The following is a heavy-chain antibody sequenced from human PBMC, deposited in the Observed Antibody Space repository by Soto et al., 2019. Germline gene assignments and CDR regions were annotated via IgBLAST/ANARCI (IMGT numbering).Heavy chain of an antibody. J-gene: IGHJ4*02. D-gene: IGHD6-6*01. CDR3: AKVGSSSVDY. CDR1: GFTFSSYG. V-gene: IGHV3-30*18. Sequence: QVQLVESGGGVVQPGRSLRLSCAASGFTFSSYGMHWVRQAPGKGLEWVAVISYDGSNKYYADSVKGRFTISRDNSKNTLYLHMNSLRAEDTAVYYCAKVGSSSVDYWGQGTMVTVSS. CDR2: ISYDGSNK.